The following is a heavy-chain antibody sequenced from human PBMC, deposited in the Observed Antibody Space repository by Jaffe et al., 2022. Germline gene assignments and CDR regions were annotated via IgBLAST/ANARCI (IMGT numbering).Heavy chain of an antibody. CDR1: GYTFTSYA. J-gene: IGHJ4*02. CDR3: AREFSCVGYCSSTSPGMVDY. V-gene: IGHV7-4-1*02. Sequence: QVQLVQSGSELKKPGASVKVSCKASGYTFTSYAMNWVRQAPGQGLEWMGWINTNTGNPTYAQGFTGRFVFSLDTSVSTAYLQISSLKAEDTAVYYCAREFSCVGYCSSTSPGMVDYWGQGTLVTVSS. CDR2: INTNTGNP. D-gene: IGHD2-2*01.